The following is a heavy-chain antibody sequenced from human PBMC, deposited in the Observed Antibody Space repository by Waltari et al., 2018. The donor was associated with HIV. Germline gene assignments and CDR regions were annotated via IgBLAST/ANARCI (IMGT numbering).Heavy chain of an antibody. CDR2: INSDGNST. Sequence: EVQLVESGGGLVQPGGSLRLSCAASGFTFSSYWMHWVRQAPGKGLVWVSRINSDGNSTNYADSVKGRFTISRDNAKNTLYLQMNSLRAEDTAVYYCARAADCSSTNCPRAFDIWGQGTMVTVSS. J-gene: IGHJ3*02. V-gene: IGHV3-74*01. D-gene: IGHD2-2*01. CDR3: ARAADCSSTNCPRAFDI. CDR1: GFTFSSYW.